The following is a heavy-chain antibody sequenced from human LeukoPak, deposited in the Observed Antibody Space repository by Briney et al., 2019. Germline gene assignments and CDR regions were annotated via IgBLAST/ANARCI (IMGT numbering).Heavy chain of an antibody. D-gene: IGHD3-10*01. CDR1: GFTFSSYA. CDR2: ISGSGGST. Sequence: PGGSLRLSCAASGFTFSSYAMSWVRQAPGKGLEWVSAISGSGGSTYYADSVKGRFTISRDNSKNTLYLQMNSLRAEDTAVYYRAKSSKVRGVIRYTRGYMDVWGKGTTVTVSS. CDR3: AKSSKVRGVIRYTRGYMDV. V-gene: IGHV3-23*01. J-gene: IGHJ6*03.